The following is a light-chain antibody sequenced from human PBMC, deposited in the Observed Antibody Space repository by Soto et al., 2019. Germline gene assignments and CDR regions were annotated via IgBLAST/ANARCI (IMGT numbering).Light chain of an antibody. CDR3: HHHSNWPPWT. CDR2: GTS. J-gene: IGKJ1*01. Sequence: EMVLTQSQVTLCLSPGERATLSCRASQSVSSSYLVWYQHKPGQAPRLLIYGTSSRATGIPDRFSGSGSGTDFTLTISRLEQEDFAVDYCHHHSNWPPWTFGQGTKVDIK. CDR1: QSVSSSY. V-gene: IGKV3D-20*02.